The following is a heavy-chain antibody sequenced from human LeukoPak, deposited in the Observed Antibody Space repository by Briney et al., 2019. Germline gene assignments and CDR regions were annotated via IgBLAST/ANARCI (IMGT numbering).Heavy chain of an antibody. CDR2: ISSSSSTI. V-gene: IGHV3-48*04. CDR3: ARVPSYYDISDY. Sequence: GGSLRLSSATSGVTSSSYSMNWVRQAPRKGLEWVSYISSSSSTIYYADSVKGRFTISRDNAKNSLYLQMKSLRAEDTAVYYCARVPSYYDISDYWGQGTLVTVSS. J-gene: IGHJ4*02. D-gene: IGHD3-9*01. CDR1: GVTSSSYS.